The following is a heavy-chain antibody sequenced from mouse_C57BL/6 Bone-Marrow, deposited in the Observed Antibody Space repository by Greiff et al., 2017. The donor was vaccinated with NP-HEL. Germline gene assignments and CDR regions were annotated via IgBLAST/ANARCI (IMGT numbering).Heavy chain of an antibody. J-gene: IGHJ2*01. CDR3: ARDYYGSSWDY. Sequence: QVQLQQPGAELVMPGASVKLSCKASGYTFTSYWMHWVKQRPGQGLEWIGEIDPSDSYTNYNQKFKGKSTLTVDKSSSTDYMQLSSLTSEDSAVYYCARDYYGSSWDYWGQGTTLTVSS. CDR2: IDPSDSYT. V-gene: IGHV1-69*01. D-gene: IGHD1-1*01. CDR1: GYTFTSYW.